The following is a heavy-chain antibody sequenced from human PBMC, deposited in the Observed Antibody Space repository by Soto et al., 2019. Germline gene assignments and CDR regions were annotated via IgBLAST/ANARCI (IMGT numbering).Heavy chain of an antibody. CDR1: GFTFSSYG. D-gene: IGHD6-19*01. V-gene: IGHV3-30*18. CDR2: ISYDGGHK. CDR3: AKDSLIYSSGWSCFDY. J-gene: IGHJ4*02. Sequence: QVQLVESGGGVVQPGRSLRLSCAASGFTFSSYGMYWVRQAPGKGLEWVAFISYDGGHKYYADSMKGRFTISRDNSKNTLYLQMNSLRAEDTAVYYCAKDSLIYSSGWSCFDYWGQGTLVTVSS.